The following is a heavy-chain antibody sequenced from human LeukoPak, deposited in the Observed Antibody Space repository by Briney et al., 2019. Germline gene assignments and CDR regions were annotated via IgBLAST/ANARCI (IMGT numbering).Heavy chain of an antibody. Sequence: GGSLRLSCEASGVTFSSYWMPWVCKGPRKGLGWVSRINSDGSRTSYADSVKDRFNITRDNDENTLYVQMNSLRGEDTAVYYCARSITMIRGVVDYWGQGTLVTVSS. CDR3: ARSITMIRGVVDY. V-gene: IGHV3-74*01. D-gene: IGHD3-10*01. J-gene: IGHJ4*02. CDR1: GVTFSSYW. CDR2: INSDGSRT.